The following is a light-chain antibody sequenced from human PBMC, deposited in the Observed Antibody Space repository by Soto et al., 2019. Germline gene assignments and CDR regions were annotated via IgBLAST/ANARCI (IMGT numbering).Light chain of an antibody. J-gene: IGKJ1*01. CDR3: QQYHSYSRT. CDR2: DAS. CDR1: QSISSW. Sequence: PSTLSASVGDRGTITCRASQSISSWLAWYQQKPGQAPKLLIYDASSLESGVPYRFSGSGSETEFTLTISSLQPDDFATYYCQQYHSYSRTFGQGTKVDIK. V-gene: IGKV1-5*01.